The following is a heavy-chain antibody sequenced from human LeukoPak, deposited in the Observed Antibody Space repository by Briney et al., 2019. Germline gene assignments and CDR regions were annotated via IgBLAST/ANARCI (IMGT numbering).Heavy chain of an antibody. CDR1: GFTFSLYP. V-gene: IGHV3-21*01. Sequence: GGSLRLSCAASGFTFSLYPMNWVRQAPGKGLEWVSSISTSSSHIYFANSVKGRFTISRDNAKNSLYLQMNSLTAEDTAVHYCARGGGYCSGGSCSPMDVWGKGTTVTVSS. CDR3: ARGGGYCSGGSCSPMDV. J-gene: IGHJ6*03. CDR2: ISTSSSHI. D-gene: IGHD2-15*01.